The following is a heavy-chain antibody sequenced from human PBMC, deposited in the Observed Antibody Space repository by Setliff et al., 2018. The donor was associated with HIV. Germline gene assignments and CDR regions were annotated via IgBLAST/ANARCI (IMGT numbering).Heavy chain of an antibody. CDR2: IKQDGSDK. Sequence: GGSLRLSCAASGFTFSGFWMSWVRQAPGKGLEWVANIKQDGSDKYYVDSVKGRFTISRDNAKNSLYLQMNGLRAEDTAVYYCAREVSATPYYFNYWGQGTLVTV. V-gene: IGHV3-7*05. J-gene: IGHJ4*01. CDR3: AREVSATPYYFNY. CDR1: GFTFSGFW. D-gene: IGHD2-8*01.